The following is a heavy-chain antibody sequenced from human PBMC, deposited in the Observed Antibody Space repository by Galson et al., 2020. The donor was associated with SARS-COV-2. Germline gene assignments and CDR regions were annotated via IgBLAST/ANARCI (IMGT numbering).Heavy chain of an antibody. J-gene: IGHJ4*02. V-gene: IGHV3-21*01. D-gene: IGHD3-10*01. Sequence: GESLKISCAASGFAFSSYTMNWVRQAPGKGLEWVASLDTSSTYIYHADSLKGRFTISRGNAENSLYLQMNSLRAEDTAVYYCARSPPASTSGTSIYFDYWGQGTQVTVSS. CDR1: GFAFSSYT. CDR3: ARSPPASTSGTSIYFDY. CDR2: LDTSSTYI.